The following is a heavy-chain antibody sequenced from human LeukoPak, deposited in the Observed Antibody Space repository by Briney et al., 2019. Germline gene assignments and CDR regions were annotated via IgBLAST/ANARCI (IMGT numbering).Heavy chain of an antibody. CDR3: ARQVGYDGPYYMDA. J-gene: IGHJ6*03. Sequence: SETLSLTCTVSGGSISSRSYYWGWIRQPPGKGLEWIGTIYYSGSTYYNPSLKSRVTISVDTSKNQFSLKQSSVSAADTTVYYCARQVGYDGPYYMDAWGKGTTVTVFS. D-gene: IGHD2-8*02. CDR1: GGSISSRSYY. V-gene: IGHV4-39*01. CDR2: IYYSGST.